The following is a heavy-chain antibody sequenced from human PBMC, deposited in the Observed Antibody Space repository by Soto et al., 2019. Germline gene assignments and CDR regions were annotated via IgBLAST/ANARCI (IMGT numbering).Heavy chain of an antibody. V-gene: IGHV3-30*18. CDR3: GKDVGDYVPYYYGVDV. J-gene: IGHJ6*02. Sequence: QVQLVESGGGVVQPGTSLRLSCAASGFTFKTHAMHWVRQAPGKGLEWMAVIAYDGNEKFYADSVKGRFTISRDNSQNALYLQINTLRNEETAVYYCGKDVGDYVPYYYGVDVWGQGTTVTVSS. D-gene: IGHD1-26*01. CDR1: GFTFKTHA. CDR2: IAYDGNEK.